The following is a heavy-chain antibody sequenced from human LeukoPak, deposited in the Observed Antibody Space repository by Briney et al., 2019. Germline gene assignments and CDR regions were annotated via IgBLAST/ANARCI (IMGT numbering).Heavy chain of an antibody. CDR3: AKERVRCSSSRCYPDSFDM. CDR1: GFTFSSYA. V-gene: IGHV3-23*01. D-gene: IGHD2-2*01. J-gene: IGHJ3*02. CDR2: VSGGGGSA. Sequence: GGSLLLSCAASGFTFSSYAMSWARQAPGKGLEWVSTVSGGGGSAYYADSAKGRFTISRDNSKKTLNLQMNSLRAEDTAVYYCAKERVRCSSSRCYPDSFDMWGHGTKVTVS.